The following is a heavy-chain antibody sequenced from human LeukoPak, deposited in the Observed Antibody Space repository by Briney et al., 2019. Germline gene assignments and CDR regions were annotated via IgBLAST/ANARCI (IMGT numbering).Heavy chain of an antibody. CDR1: GFTVSSNF. Sequence: PGGSLRLSCAVSGFTVSSNFMSWVRQAPGKGLEWVSALSPGGDSTYYADSVKGRFTISRDNSKNTLYLQMNRLRAEDTAVYYCAKDHWSASTYALRAFDFWGQGTLVTVSS. V-gene: IGHV3-23*01. D-gene: IGHD2-2*01. CDR3: AKDHWSASTYALRAFDF. J-gene: IGHJ4*02. CDR2: LSPGGDST.